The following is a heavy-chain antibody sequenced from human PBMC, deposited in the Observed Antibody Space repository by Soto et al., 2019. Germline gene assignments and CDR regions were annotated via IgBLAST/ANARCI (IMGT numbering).Heavy chain of an antibody. V-gene: IGHV1-18*04. CDR3: ARDSYPYYYDSSGYYHFDY. CDR1: GYTFTSYG. J-gene: IGHJ4*02. D-gene: IGHD3-22*01. CDR2: ISAYNGNT. Sequence: QVQLVQSGAEVKKPGASVKVSCKASGYTFTSYGISWVRQAPGQGLEWMGWISAYNGNTNYAQKLQGRVTMTTDTSTSTAYMELRSLSSDATAVYYCARDSYPYYYDSSGYYHFDYWGQGTLVTVSS.